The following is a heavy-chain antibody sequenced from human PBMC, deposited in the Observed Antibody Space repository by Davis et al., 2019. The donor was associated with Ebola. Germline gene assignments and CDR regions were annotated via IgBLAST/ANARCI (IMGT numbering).Heavy chain of an antibody. CDR2: ISGSGTST. CDR3: ANLGALDV. CDR1: GFTFNNYA. Sequence: PGGSLRLSCAASGFTFNNYAMNWIRQAPGKGLEWVSGISGSGTSTTYSESVRGRFTIARDNSNNTVYLQMKGLRAEDTGVYYCANLGALDVWGQGNTVTVAS. V-gene: IGHV3-23*01. J-gene: IGHJ6*02.